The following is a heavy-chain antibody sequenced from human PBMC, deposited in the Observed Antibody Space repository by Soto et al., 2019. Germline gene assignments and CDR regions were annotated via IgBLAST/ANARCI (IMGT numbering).Heavy chain of an antibody. CDR1: GYTFTSYG. Sequence: GAAVKFSCKAAGYTFTSYGISWVRQATGQGLDWMGWMNPNSGNTGYAQKFQGRVTMTRNTSISTAYMELSSLRSEDTAVYYCARGNYYGSGSYDRPGPCYYGMDVWGQGTTVTDSS. CDR3: ARGNYYGSGSYDRPGPCYYGMDV. CDR2: MNPNSGNT. V-gene: IGHV1-8*02. D-gene: IGHD3-10*01. J-gene: IGHJ6*02.